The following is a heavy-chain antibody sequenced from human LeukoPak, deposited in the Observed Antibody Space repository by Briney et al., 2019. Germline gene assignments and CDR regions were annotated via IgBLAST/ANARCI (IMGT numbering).Heavy chain of an antibody. CDR3: ARHKIVITMLGVHRWFDP. Sequence: GSLRLSCAASGFTFSDYYMSWIRQPPGKGLEWIGDINRSGRAVYNTSLKSRVIISVDTSKNQFSLKVNSVTAADTAVYYCARHKIVITMLGVHRWFDPWGQGTLVAVSS. CDR2: INRSGRA. V-gene: IGHV4-34*01. J-gene: IGHJ5*02. D-gene: IGHD3-3*01. CDR1: GFTFSDYY.